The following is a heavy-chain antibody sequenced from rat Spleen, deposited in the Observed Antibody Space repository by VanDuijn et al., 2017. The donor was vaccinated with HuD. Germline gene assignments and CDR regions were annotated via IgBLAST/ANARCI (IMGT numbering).Heavy chain of an antibody. CDR2: ISPSGGST. CDR3: ATDQAYYGYQDFDY. J-gene: IGHJ2*01. D-gene: IGHD1-7*01. Sequence: EVQLVESGGGLVQPGRSLKLSCAASGFTFSNYGMHWIRQAPTKGLEWVASISPSGGSTYYRDCVKGRFTISRNNAKSTLDLRMDSLKSEDTATDYCATDQAYYGYQDFDYWCQGVMVTVSS. V-gene: IGHV5-19*01. CDR1: GFTFSNYG.